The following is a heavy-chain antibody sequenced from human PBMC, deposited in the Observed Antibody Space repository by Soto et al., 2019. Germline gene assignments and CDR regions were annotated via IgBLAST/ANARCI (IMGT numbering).Heavy chain of an antibody. D-gene: IGHD3-22*01. J-gene: IGHJ4*02. Sequence: PCWSLTLSCAASGITFSSTAMHWVRQAPGKGLEWVAIIWYDGSKKYFADSVKGRFTISRDNSKNTVYLQMNSLKAEDTAVYYCARAPFTIYDTSGYYDYWGQGTLVTVSS. CDR2: IWYDGSKK. CDR1: GITFSSTA. V-gene: IGHV3-33*01. CDR3: ARAPFTIYDTSGYYDY.